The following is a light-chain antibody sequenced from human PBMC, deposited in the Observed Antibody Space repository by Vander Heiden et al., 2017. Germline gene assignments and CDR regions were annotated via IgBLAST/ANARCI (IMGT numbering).Light chain of an antibody. J-gene: IGLJ3*02. V-gene: IGLV3-25*03. Sequence: SYELTQPPSVSVSPGQPARITCSGDALPKQYAYWYQQKPGQAPVLVIYKDTERPSGIPERFSGSSSGTTVTLTISGVQSEDEADYYCQSADSSGARGVFGGGTKLTVL. CDR3: QSADSSGARGV. CDR2: KDT. CDR1: ALPKQY.